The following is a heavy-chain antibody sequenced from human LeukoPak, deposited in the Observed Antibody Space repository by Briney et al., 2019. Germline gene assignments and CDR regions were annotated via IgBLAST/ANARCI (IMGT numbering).Heavy chain of an antibody. CDR1: GFTFSSYS. J-gene: IGHJ6*03. V-gene: IGHV3-48*01. Sequence: GGSLRLSCAASGFTFSSYSMNWVRQAPGKGLEWVSYISSSSSTIYYADSVKGRFTISRDNAKNSLYLQMNSLRAEDTAVYYCARERVYDSSGYYYYYYMDVWGKGTTVTVSS. CDR2: ISSSSSTI. D-gene: IGHD3-22*01. CDR3: ARERVYDSSGYYYYYYMDV.